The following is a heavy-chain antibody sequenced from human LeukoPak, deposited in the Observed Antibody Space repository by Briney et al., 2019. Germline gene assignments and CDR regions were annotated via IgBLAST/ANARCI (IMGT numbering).Heavy chain of an antibody. J-gene: IGHJ4*02. Sequence: SVKVSCKASGYTFTSYGISWVRQAPGQGLEWMGGIIPVFGTANYAQKFQGRVTITADESTSTAYMELSSLRSEDTAVYYCARHPRVGAQGVDYWGQGTRVTVSS. CDR2: IIPVFGTA. CDR1: GYTFTSYG. V-gene: IGHV1-69*13. CDR3: ARHPRVGAQGVDY. D-gene: IGHD1-26*01.